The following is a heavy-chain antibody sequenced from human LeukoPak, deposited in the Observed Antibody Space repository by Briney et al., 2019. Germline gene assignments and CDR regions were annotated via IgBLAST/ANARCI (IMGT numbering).Heavy chain of an antibody. Sequence: GGSLRLSCAGSGFTFGGYGMHWFRQAPGKGLEWVAVIAYDGSRAFYADSVKGRFTISRDNSENTMSVQMDDLRAEDTAVYYCTRYNNDHFDYWGQGTLVTVSS. D-gene: IGHD1-14*01. CDR3: TRYNNDHFDY. V-gene: IGHV3-33*01. J-gene: IGHJ4*02. CDR1: GFTFGGYG. CDR2: IAYDGSRA.